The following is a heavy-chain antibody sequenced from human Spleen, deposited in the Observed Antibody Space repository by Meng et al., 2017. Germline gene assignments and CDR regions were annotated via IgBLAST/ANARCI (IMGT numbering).Heavy chain of an antibody. J-gene: IGHJ3*02. CDR2: IYYSGST. D-gene: IGHD3-10*01. V-gene: IGHV4-59*01. CDR1: GGSISSYY. Sequence: GSLRLSCTVSGGSISSYYWSWIRQPPGKGLEWIGYIYYSGSTNYNPSLKSRVTISVDTSKNQFSLKLSSVTAADTAVYYCARVLARWSVTDYYGSWKEDAFDIWGQGTMVTVSS. CDR3: ARVLARWSVTDYYGSWKEDAFDI.